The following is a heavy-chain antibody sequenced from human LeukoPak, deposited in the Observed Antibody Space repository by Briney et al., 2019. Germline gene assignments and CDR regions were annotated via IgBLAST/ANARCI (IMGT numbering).Heavy chain of an antibody. CDR1: GITVSNYG. D-gene: IGHD3-10*01. CDR2: IRESGGGT. J-gene: IGHJ4*02. Sequence: GGSLRLSCVVSGITVSNYGMSWVRQAPGKGLEWVSGIRESGGGTNYADSVKGRFTISRDNSMNTVYLQMNSLRAEDTAVYFCAKRGVVIRGLLTMGFHKEANYFDSWGQGILVTVSS. V-gene: IGHV3-23*01. CDR3: AKRGVVIRGLLTMGFHKEANYFDS.